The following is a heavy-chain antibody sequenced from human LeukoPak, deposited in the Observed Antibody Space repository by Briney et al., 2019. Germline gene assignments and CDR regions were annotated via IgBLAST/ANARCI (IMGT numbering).Heavy chain of an antibody. V-gene: IGHV3-74*01. CDR2: INSDGSST. J-gene: IGHJ4*02. CDR1: GFTFSSYW. D-gene: IGHD6-19*01. CDR3: ARVPNSSGWYATY. Sequence: GGSLRLSCVASGFTFSSYWMHWVRQAPGKGLVWVSRINSDGSSTSYADSVKGRFTISRDNAKNTLYLQMNSLRAEDTAVYYCARVPNSSGWYATYWGQGTLVTVSS.